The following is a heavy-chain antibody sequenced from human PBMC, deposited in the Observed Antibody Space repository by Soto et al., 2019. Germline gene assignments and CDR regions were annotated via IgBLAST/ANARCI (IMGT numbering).Heavy chain of an antibody. D-gene: IGHD4-17*01. J-gene: IGHJ5*02. V-gene: IGHV4-39*01. CDR2: IYYSGNT. CDR1: GGSISSNKYN. CDR3: ARNNLGDYGEYNWFDP. Sequence: SETLSLTCTVSGGSISSNKYNWGWIRQPPGKGLEWVVNIYYSGNTYYNPSLKSRVTMSVDTSKNQFSLKLSTVTAADTAVYYCARNNLGDYGEYNWFDPWGQGTLVTVSS.